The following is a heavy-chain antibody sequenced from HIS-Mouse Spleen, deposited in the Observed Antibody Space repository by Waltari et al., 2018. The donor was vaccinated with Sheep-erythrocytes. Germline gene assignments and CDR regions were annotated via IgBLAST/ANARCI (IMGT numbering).Heavy chain of an antibody. Sequence: QVQLVESGGGVVQPGRSLRLSCAASGFTFSSYGMHWVRQAPGKGLEWVAVISYDGSNKYYADSVKGRFTISRDNSKNTLYLQMNSLRAEDTAVYYCAKDAYYDYVWGSYSFDYWGQGTLVTVSS. V-gene: IGHV3-30*18. CDR2: ISYDGSNK. J-gene: IGHJ4*02. CDR3: AKDAYYDYVWGSYSFDY. CDR1: GFTFSSYG. D-gene: IGHD3-16*01.